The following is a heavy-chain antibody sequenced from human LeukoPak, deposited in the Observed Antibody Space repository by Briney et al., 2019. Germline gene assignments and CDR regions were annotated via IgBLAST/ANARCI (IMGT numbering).Heavy chain of an antibody. CDR1: GHTFTGYY. CDR2: INPNSGGT. CDR3: ARAGAYYYDSSGHYPAY. J-gene: IGHJ4*02. V-gene: IGHV1-2*06. Sequence: ASVKVSCKASGHTFTGYYMHWVRQAPGQGLEWMGRINPNSGGTNYAQKFQGRVTMTRDTSISTAYMELGRLRSDDTAVYYCARAGAYYYDSSGHYPAYWGQGTLVTVSS. D-gene: IGHD3-22*01.